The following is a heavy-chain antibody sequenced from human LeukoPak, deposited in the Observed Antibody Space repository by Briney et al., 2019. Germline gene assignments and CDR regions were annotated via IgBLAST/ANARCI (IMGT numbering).Heavy chain of an antibody. CDR2: INHSGST. J-gene: IGHJ5*02. CDR3: ASHRSGSYYKLPSWFDP. D-gene: IGHD3-10*01. CDR1: GGSFSGYY. Sequence: SETLSLTCAVYGGSFSGYYWSWIRQPPGKGLEWIGEINHSGSTNYNPSLKSRVTISVDTSKNQFSLKLSSVTAADTAVYYCASHRSGSYYKLPSWFDPWGQGTLVTVSS. V-gene: IGHV4-34*01.